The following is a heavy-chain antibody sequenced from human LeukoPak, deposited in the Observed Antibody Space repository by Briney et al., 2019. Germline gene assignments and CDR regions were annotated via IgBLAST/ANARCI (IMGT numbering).Heavy chain of an antibody. D-gene: IGHD3-10*01. Sequence: SETLSLTCAVYGVSFSGYYWSWIRQPPGKGLEWIGEINHSGSTNYNPSLKRRATISVDTSKNQFSLKLSSVTAADTAVYYCARSPSYYGSGSYYPQYYYYYGMDVWGQGTTVTVSS. CDR2: INHSGST. CDR1: GVSFSGYY. J-gene: IGHJ6*02. CDR3: ARSPSYYGSGSYYPQYYYYYGMDV. V-gene: IGHV4-34*01.